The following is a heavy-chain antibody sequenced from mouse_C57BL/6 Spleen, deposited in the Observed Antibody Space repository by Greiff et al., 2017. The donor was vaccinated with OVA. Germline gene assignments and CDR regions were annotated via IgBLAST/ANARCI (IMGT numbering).Heavy chain of an antibody. J-gene: IGHJ4*01. CDR3: ARLGLRYAMDY. D-gene: IGHD1-1*01. CDR1: GYTFTSYW. V-gene: IGHV1-50*01. CDR2: IDPSDSYT. Sequence: QVQLQQPGAELVKPGASVKLSCKASGYTFTSYWMQWVKQRPGQGLEWIGEIDPSDSYTNYNQKFKGKATLTVDTSSSTAYMQLSSLTSEDSAVYYCARLGLRYAMDYWGQGTSVTVSS.